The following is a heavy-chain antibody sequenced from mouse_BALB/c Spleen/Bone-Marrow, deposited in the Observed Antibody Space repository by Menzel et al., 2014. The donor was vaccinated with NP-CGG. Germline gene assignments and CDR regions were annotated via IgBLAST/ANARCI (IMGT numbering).Heavy chain of an antibody. V-gene: IGHV3-2*02. J-gene: IGHJ4*01. CDR1: GYSITSDYA. D-gene: IGHD2-1*01. Sequence: EVQGVESGPGLVKPSQSLSLTCTVTGYSITSDYAWNWIRQLPGNKLEWMVYITYSGTTSYNPSLKSRISITRDTSKNQFFLQLNSVTTDDTATYYCARGNGNYAMDYWGRGTSVTVSS. CDR2: ITYSGTT. CDR3: ARGNGNYAMDY.